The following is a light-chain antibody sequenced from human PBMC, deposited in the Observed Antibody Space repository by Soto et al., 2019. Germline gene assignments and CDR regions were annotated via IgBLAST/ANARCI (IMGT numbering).Light chain of an antibody. Sequence: DIQMTQSPSSLSASVGDRVTITCRASQSISFYLNWYQQKPGNAPKVLIYAASNLQTGVPSRFSGSGSGTDFTLTISSLQPEDFATYYCQQSYSTPRTFGQGTKVDIK. J-gene: IGKJ1*01. CDR1: QSISFY. CDR2: AAS. CDR3: QQSYSTPRT. V-gene: IGKV1-39*01.